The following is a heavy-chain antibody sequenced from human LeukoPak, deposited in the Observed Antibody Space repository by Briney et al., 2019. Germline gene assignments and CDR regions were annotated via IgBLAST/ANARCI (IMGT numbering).Heavy chain of an antibody. CDR2: ISGSGGST. CDR1: GFTFSSYA. CDR3: AKAGVPGTVTSYGMDV. V-gene: IGHV3-23*01. J-gene: IGHJ6*04. Sequence: PGGSLRLSCAASGFTFSSYAMSWVRQAPGKGLEWVSAISGSGGSTYYADSVKGRFTISRDNSKNTLYLQMNSLRAEDTAVYYCAKAGVPGTVTSYGMDVWGKGTTVTVSS. D-gene: IGHD4-17*01.